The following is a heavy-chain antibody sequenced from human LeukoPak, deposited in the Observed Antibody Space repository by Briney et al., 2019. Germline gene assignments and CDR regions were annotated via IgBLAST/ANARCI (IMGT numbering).Heavy chain of an antibody. CDR2: ISVSKGYT. V-gene: IGHV1-18*03. CDR1: LYTYTNSG. Sequence: ASVTDSFMDTLYTYTNSGISWVPPAPGQGREWMGWISVSKGYTNYAQKFQGRVTMTTDTSTSTAYLELRSRGSDGLALYYSARAPDNDEGSADWGQGTQVTVSS. D-gene: IGHD1-14*01. CDR3: ARAPDNDEGSAD. J-gene: IGHJ4*02.